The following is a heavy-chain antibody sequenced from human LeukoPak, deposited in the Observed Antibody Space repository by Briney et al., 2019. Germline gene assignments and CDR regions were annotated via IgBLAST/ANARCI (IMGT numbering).Heavy chain of an antibody. CDR3: ARSAAARGYYYMDV. V-gene: IGHV1-18*01. CDR1: GYTFTSCG. CDR2: ISAYNGNT. Sequence: ASVKVSCKAAGYTFTSCGISWGRHAPGQGLEWMGWISAYNGNTNYAQKLQGRVTMTTDTSTSTAYMELRSLRSDDAAVYYCARSAAARGYYYMDVWGKGTTVTVSS. D-gene: IGHD6-6*01. J-gene: IGHJ6*03.